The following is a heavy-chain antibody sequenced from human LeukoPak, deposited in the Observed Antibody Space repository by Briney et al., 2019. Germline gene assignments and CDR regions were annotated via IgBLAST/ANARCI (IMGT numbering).Heavy chain of an antibody. D-gene: IGHD1-26*01. CDR2: INSDGSST. CDR1: GFTFSSYA. J-gene: IGHJ4*02. CDR3: AKAIVGATTADY. Sequence: GGSLRLSCAASGFTFSSYAMSWVRQAPGKGLVWVSRINSDGSSTSYADSVKGRFTISRDNSKNTLYLQMNSLRAEDTAVYYCAKAIVGATTADYWGQGTLVTVSS. V-gene: IGHV3-23*01.